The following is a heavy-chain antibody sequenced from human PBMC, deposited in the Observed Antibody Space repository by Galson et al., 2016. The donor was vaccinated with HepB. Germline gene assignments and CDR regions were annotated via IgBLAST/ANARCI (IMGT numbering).Heavy chain of an antibody. D-gene: IGHD3-3*01. CDR3: TSLSYDFWSAYYYCDY. Sequence: SLRLSCAASGFTFSEFGMHWVRQAPGKGLERVAVIWYDGSQKHYDDSVKGRFTVSRDNSRKAVYLQMNSLRPEDTAVYYCTSLSYDFWSAYYYCDYWGQGTQVTVSS. J-gene: IGHJ4*02. CDR1: GFTFSEFG. V-gene: IGHV3-33*01. CDR2: IWYDGSQK.